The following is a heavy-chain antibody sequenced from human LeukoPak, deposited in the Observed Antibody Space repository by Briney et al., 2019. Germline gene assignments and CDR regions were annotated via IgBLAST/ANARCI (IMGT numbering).Heavy chain of an antibody. D-gene: IGHD1-1*01. V-gene: IGHV4-59*01. J-gene: IGHJ4*02. Sequence: PSETLSLTCSVSGGSISSYYWSWILQPPGKGLEWIGYIYYSGSTNYNPSLQSRVTISLDTSKNHFSLRLRSVTAADTAVYYCAKVWKGFDSWGQGTPVTVSS. CDR3: AKVWKGFDS. CDR2: IYYSGST. CDR1: GGSISSYY.